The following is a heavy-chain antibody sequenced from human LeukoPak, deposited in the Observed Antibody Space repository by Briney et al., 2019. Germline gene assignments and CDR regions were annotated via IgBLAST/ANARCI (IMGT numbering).Heavy chain of an antibody. CDR2: VYTSGST. Sequence: SETLSLTCSVSGGSISGYYWTWIRQPAGKGLEWIGRVYTSGSTHYNPSLKTRLTMSVDTSKNQFSLKLSSVTAADTAVYYCARGDYSSGWYGYWGQGTLVTVSS. D-gene: IGHD6-19*01. J-gene: IGHJ4*02. CDR1: GGSISGYY. CDR3: ARGDYSSGWYGY. V-gene: IGHV4-4*07.